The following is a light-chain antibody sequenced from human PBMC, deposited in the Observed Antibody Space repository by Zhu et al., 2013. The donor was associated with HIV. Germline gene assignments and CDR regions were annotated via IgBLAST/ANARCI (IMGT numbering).Light chain of an antibody. CDR2: DDA. V-gene: IGLV3-21*04. CDR1: TLGSRS. J-gene: IGLJ2*01. Sequence: SYELTQPPSLSVAPGKTASITCGGNTLGSRSVHWYQHRPGQAPTLVIYDDANRPSGIPERFSGSNSGKMAFLIIGAVEAGDEADYFCQVWDGGRDPVVFGGGT. CDR3: QVWDGGRDPVV.